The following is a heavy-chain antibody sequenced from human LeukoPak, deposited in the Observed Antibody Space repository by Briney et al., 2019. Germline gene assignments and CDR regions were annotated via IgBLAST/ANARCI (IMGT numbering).Heavy chain of an antibody. CDR3: ARAYCTNGVCSGPYYFDY. Sequence: NPSQTLSLTCAISGDSVSSNSAAWNWIRQSPSRGLEWLGRTYYRSKWYNDYAVSVKSRITINPDTFKNQFSLQLNSVTPEDTAVYYCARAYCTNGVCSGPYYFDYWGQGTLVTVSS. V-gene: IGHV6-1*01. D-gene: IGHD2-8*01. CDR2: TYYRSKWYN. CDR1: GDSVSSNSAA. J-gene: IGHJ4*02.